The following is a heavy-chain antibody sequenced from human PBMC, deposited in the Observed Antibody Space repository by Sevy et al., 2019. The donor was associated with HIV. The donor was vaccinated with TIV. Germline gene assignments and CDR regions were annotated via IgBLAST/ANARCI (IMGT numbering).Heavy chain of an antibody. D-gene: IGHD2-2*01. J-gene: IGHJ5*02. CDR3: ARSPPVVVVPGAPSWFDP. CDR1: YGSFSGYY. CDR2: INESGIT. Sequence: SETLSLTCAVHYGSFSGYYWNWIRQVPGKGLEWIGEINESGITYYNPSLKSRVTISVDPSKKQFSLKLNPVTAVDSAVYFCARSPPVVVVPGAPSWFDPWGQGTLVTVSS. V-gene: IGHV4-34*01.